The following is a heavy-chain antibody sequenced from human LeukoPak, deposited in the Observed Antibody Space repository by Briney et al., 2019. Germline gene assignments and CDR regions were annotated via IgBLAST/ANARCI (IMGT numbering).Heavy chain of an antibody. V-gene: IGHV3-23*01. CDR2: IRGSGGNT. Sequence: GGSLRLACAASGFTFNTYAMSWVRQAPGKVLEWVSGIRGSGGNTFYADSGKGRFSISRDNSMNTLYIQMSSQKAEDTAVYYCAKGSGRVRGTLALDFDYWGQGTLVTVSS. CDR3: AKGSGRVRGTLALDFDY. CDR1: GFTFNTYA. J-gene: IGHJ4*02. D-gene: IGHD3-10*01.